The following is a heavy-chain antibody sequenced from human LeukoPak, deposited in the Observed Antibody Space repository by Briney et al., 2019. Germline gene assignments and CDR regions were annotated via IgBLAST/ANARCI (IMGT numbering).Heavy chain of an antibody. V-gene: IGHV3-49*04. CDR2: IRSKAYGGTT. CDR3: TRYSGYVGYYMDV. Sequence: GGSLRLSCAASGFTFSSYAMSWVRQAPGKGLEWVGFIRSKAYGGTTEYAASVKGRFTISRDDSKSIAYLQMNSLKTEDTAVYYCTRYSGYVGYYMDVWGKGTTVTISS. J-gene: IGHJ6*03. D-gene: IGHD5-12*01. CDR1: GFTFSSYA.